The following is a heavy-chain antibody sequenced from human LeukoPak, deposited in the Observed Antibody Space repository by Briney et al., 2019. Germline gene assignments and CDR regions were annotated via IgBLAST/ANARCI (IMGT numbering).Heavy chain of an antibody. D-gene: IGHD5-12*01. CDR2: ISGSGGGT. V-gene: IGHV3-23*01. J-gene: IGHJ4*02. CDR3: AKDTRGVATFFDY. Sequence: GGSLRLSCAASGFTLSSYAMSWVRQAPGKGLEWVSAISGSGGGTYYAESVKGRFTISRDNSKNTLYLQMNSLRAEDTAVYYCAKDTRGVATFFDYWGQGTLVTVSS. CDR1: GFTLSSYA.